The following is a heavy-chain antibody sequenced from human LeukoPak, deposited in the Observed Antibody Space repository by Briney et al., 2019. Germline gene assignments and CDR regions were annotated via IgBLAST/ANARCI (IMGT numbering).Heavy chain of an antibody. CDR3: ARGVGVVAAPYYYYYGMDV. Sequence: ASVKVSCKASGYTFTSYGISWVRQAPGQRLEWMGWISAYNGNTNYAQKLQGRVTMTTDTSTSTAYMELRSLRSDDTAVYYCARGVGVVAAPYYYYYGMDVWGQGTTVTVSS. D-gene: IGHD2-15*01. V-gene: IGHV1-18*01. CDR1: GYTFTSYG. J-gene: IGHJ6*02. CDR2: ISAYNGNT.